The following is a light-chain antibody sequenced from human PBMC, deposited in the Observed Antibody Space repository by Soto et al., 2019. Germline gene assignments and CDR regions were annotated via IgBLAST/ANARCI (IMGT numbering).Light chain of an antibody. CDR1: SSNIGSNY. Sequence: QSVLAQPRSAPGSHGQRVTISCSGSSSNIGSNYVYWYQQLPGTAPKLLIYSNNQRPSGVPDRFSGSKSGTSASLAISGLRSEDEADYYCAAWDDSLSGSYVFGTGTKVTVL. J-gene: IGLJ1*01. CDR3: AAWDDSLSGSYV. V-gene: IGLV1-47*02. CDR2: SNN.